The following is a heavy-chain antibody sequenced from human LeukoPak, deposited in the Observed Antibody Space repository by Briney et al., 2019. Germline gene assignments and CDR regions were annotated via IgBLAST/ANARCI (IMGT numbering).Heavy chain of an antibody. CDR2: IYSSGST. V-gene: IGHV4-39*07. D-gene: IGHD1-26*01. J-gene: IGHJ4*02. CDR3: ARGLLVGNTGYYFDY. CDR1: GGSIRSTNYY. Sequence: PSETLSLTCTVSGGSIRSTNYYWGWIRQSPGKGLEWIGSIYSSGSTYHNPSLKSRVTLSVDTSKKQFSLKLSSVTAADTAVYYCARGLLVGNTGYYFDYWGQGTLVTVSS.